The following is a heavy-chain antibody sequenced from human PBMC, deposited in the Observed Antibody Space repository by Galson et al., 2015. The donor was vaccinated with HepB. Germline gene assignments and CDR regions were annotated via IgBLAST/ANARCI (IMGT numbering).Heavy chain of an antibody. V-gene: IGHV3-74*01. D-gene: IGHD2-15*01. Sequence: SLRLSCAASGFTFSRYWMHWVRQAPGKGLVWVSRINGDGSSTTYADSVKGRFTISRDNAKNTLYLQMNSLRVEDTAVYYCARLYCSSSSCPYFDYWGQGTLVTVSS. J-gene: IGHJ4*02. CDR3: ARLYCSSSSCPYFDY. CDR1: GFTFSRYW. CDR2: INGDGSST.